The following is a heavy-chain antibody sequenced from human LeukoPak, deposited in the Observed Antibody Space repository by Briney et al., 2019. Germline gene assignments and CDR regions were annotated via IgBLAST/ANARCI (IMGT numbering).Heavy chain of an antibody. CDR1: GDSISSSSYY. D-gene: IGHD6-13*01. Sequence: PSETLSLTCTVFGDSISSSSYYWDWIRQPPGKGLEWIGSIYYSGSTYYNPSLKSRVTISVDTSKNQFSLKLSSVTAADTAVYYCARGSIAAGDYWGQGTLVTVSS. CDR3: ARGSIAAGDY. CDR2: IYYSGST. J-gene: IGHJ4*02. V-gene: IGHV4-39*07.